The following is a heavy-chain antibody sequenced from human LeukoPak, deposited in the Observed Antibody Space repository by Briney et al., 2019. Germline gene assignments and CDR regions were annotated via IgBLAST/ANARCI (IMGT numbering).Heavy chain of an antibody. CDR1: GYTFTDYY. D-gene: IGHD2-21*02. V-gene: IGHV1-2*02. CDR2: INPNSGGT. Sequence: ASVKVSCKASGYTFTDYYMHWVRQAPGQGLEWMGWINPNSGGTNYAQKFQGRVTVTRDTSISTAYMELSRLRSDDTAVYYCAREGDCGGDCYPSTDQDAFDIWGQGTMVTVSS. J-gene: IGHJ3*02. CDR3: AREGDCGGDCYPSTDQDAFDI.